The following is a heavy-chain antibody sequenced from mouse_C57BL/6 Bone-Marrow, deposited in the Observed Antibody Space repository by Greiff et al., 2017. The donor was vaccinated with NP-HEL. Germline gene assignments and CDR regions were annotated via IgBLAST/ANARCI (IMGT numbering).Heavy chain of an antibody. J-gene: IGHJ3*01. D-gene: IGHD2-5*01. V-gene: IGHV14-2*01. CDR3: ARYTLDSNYVAY. Sequence: VQLQQSGAELVKPGASVKLSCTASGFNIKDYYMHWVKQRTEQGLEWIGRIDPEDGETKYAPKFKGKATLTADTSSNTAYLQLSSLTSEDTAVDYCARYTLDSNYVAYWGQGTLVTVSA. CDR2: IDPEDGET. CDR1: GFNIKDYY.